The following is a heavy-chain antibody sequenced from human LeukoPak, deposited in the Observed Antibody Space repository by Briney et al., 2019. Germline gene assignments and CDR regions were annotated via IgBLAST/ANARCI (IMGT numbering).Heavy chain of an antibody. Sequence: SETLSLTCAVYGGSFSGYYWSRVRQPPGKGLEWIGEINHSGSTNYNPSLKSRVTISVDTSKNQFSLKLSSVTAADTAVYYCARVGCGGDCYSWSWFDPWGQGTLVTVSS. CDR1: GGSFSGYY. V-gene: IGHV4-34*01. CDR2: INHSGST. D-gene: IGHD2-21*02. CDR3: ARVGCGGDCYSWSWFDP. J-gene: IGHJ5*02.